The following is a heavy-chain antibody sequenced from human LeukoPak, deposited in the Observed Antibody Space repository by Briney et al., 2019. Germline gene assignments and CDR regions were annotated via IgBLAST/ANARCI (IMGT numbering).Heavy chain of an antibody. J-gene: IGHJ4*02. Sequence: PSETRSLTCSVSGGSISTTSYYWGWIRQPPGKGLEWIGTIYYTGSTYYNPSLQSRVTISVDTSKSHFSLNLSSVTAADTAVYYCARGTGSGSYEPFDYWGQGTLVTVSS. D-gene: IGHD3-10*01. CDR2: IYYTGST. V-gene: IGHV4-39*02. CDR1: GGSISTTSYY. CDR3: ARGTGSGSYEPFDY.